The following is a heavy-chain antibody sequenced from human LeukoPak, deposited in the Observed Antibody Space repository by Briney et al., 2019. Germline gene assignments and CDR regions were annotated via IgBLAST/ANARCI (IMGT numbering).Heavy chain of an antibody. CDR2: SYFTGNP. CDR1: GSISSYY. CDR3: AGLRSTVAWASFDY. V-gene: IGHV4-59*08. J-gene: IGHJ4*02. D-gene: IGHD4-23*01. Sequence: SETLSLTCVVSGSISSYYWTWIRQPPGKGLEWIGHSYFTGNPNYNPTLKNPVTISVDPPKNQFSLKLTSVTAADTAVYYCAGLRSTVAWASFDYWGQGILVTASS.